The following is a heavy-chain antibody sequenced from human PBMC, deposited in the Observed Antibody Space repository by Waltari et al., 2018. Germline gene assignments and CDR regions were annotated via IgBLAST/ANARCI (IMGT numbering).Heavy chain of an antibody. J-gene: IGHJ4*02. D-gene: IGHD5-12*01. Sequence: EVQLVESGGGLVKPGGSLSLSCAASGFTFSSYSMNWVRQAPGKGLEWVSSISSSSSYISYADSVKGRFTISRDNAKNSLYLQMNSLRAEDTAVYYCARGRATIISWGQGTLVTVSS. V-gene: IGHV3-21*01. CDR2: ISSSSSYI. CDR1: GFTFSSYS. CDR3: ARGRATIIS.